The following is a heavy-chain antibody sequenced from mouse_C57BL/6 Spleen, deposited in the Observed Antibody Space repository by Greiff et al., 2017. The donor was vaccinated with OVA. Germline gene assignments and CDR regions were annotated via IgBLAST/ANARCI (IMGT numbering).Heavy chain of an antibody. CDR2: IDPEDGDT. Sequence: EVKLMESGAELVRPGASVKLSCTASGFNIKDYYMHWVKQRPEQGLEWIGRIDPEDGDTEYAPKFQGKATMTADTSSNTAYLQLSSLTSEDTAVYYCTISTMVTEGFAYWGQGTLVTVSA. CDR1: GFNIKDYY. V-gene: IGHV14-1*01. D-gene: IGHD2-2*01. CDR3: TISTMVTEGFAY. J-gene: IGHJ3*01.